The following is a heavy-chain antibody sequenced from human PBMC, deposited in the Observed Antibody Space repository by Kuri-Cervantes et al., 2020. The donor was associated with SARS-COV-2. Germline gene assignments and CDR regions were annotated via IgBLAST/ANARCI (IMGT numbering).Heavy chain of an antibody. CDR2: IIPIFGTA. CDR1: GYTFTSYD. J-gene: IGHJ4*02. Sequence: SVKVSCKASGYTFTSYDINWVRQAPGQGLEWMGGIIPIFGTANYAQKFQGRVTITTDESTSTAYMELSSLRSEDTAVYYCATYSSSSWHFDYWGQGTLVTVSS. V-gene: IGHV1-69*05. CDR3: ATYSSSSWHFDY. D-gene: IGHD6-6*01.